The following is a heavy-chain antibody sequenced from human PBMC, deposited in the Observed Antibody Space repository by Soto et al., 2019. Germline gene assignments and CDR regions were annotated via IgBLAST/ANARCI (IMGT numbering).Heavy chain of an antibody. Sequence: ETLSLTCTVSGGSISSSSYYWGWIRQPPGKGLEWIGSIYYSGSTYYNPSLKSRVTISVDTSKNQFSLKLSSVTAADTAVYYCARRCGGDCYYGMDVWGQGTTVTVSS. CDR2: IYYSGST. CDR3: ARRCGGDCYYGMDV. CDR1: GGSISSSSYY. J-gene: IGHJ6*02. D-gene: IGHD2-21*01. V-gene: IGHV4-39*01.